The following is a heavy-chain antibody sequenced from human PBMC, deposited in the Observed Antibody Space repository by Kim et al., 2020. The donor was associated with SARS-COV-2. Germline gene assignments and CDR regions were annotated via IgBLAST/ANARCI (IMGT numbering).Heavy chain of an antibody. V-gene: IGHV5-51*01. CDR1: GYSFSSYW. J-gene: IGHJ4*02. CDR3: ARHLRRSPFDY. Sequence: GESLKISCEGSGYSFSSYWSGWVRQMPGKGLEWMGIIYPGDSDTRYNPSFQGQVTISADKSISTAYLQWSSLKASDTAMYYCARHLRRSPFDYWGPGTLVTVSS. CDR2: IYPGDSDT.